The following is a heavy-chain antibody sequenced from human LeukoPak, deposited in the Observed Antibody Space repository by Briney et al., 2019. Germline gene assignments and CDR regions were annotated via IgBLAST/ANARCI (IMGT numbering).Heavy chain of an antibody. V-gene: IGHV3-13*01. J-gene: IGHJ4*02. CDR2: ITSTGDT. Sequence: PGGSLRLSCAASGFTFSYYDIPWVRQAPGKGLEWVSGITSTGDTYYPDSVKGRFTISSENDKNSLYLQMNSLRAGDTAVYYCARAYGAVAGCFDSWGQGTLVTVSS. D-gene: IGHD6-19*01. CDR3: ARAYGAVAGCFDS. CDR1: GFTFSYYD.